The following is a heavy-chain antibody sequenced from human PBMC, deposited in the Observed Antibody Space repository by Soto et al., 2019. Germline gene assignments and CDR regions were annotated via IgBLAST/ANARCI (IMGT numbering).Heavy chain of an antibody. V-gene: IGHV3-23*01. CDR2: ISGSGGST. Sequence: GGSLRLSCAASGFTFSSYAMSWVRQAPGKGLEWVSTISGSGGSTYYAASVKGRFTISRDNSKNTLYLQMNSLRAEDTAVYYCARDWDYYDSSGYLGFDYRGQGTLVTVSS. J-gene: IGHJ4*02. D-gene: IGHD3-22*01. CDR1: GFTFSSYA. CDR3: ARDWDYYDSSGYLGFDY.